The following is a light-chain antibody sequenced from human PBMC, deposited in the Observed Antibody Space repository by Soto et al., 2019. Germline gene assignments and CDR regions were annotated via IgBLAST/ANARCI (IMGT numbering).Light chain of an antibody. V-gene: IGKV3-20*01. J-gene: IGKJ2*01. Sequence: EIVVTQSPGTLSLSPGERATLSCRASQSVSSSYLAWYQQKPGQAPRLLIYGASSRATGIPDRFSGSGSGTDFTLTISRLEPEDFAVYYFQQYGSSPYTFGQGTKLEIK. CDR3: QQYGSSPYT. CDR1: QSVSSSY. CDR2: GAS.